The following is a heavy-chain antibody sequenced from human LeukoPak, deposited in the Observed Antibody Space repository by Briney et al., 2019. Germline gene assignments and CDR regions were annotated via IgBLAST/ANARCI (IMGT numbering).Heavy chain of an antibody. CDR2: IWNDGSNK. Sequence: GGSLRLSCAASGFTFSSYGMHWVRQAPGKGLEWVAVIWNDGSNKYYADSVKGRFTISRDNSKNTLYLQMNSLRAEDTAVYYCARDRASGGSYYYYYGMDVWGQGTTVTAS. V-gene: IGHV3-33*08. J-gene: IGHJ6*02. D-gene: IGHD2-15*01. CDR1: GFTFSSYG. CDR3: ARDRASGGSYYYYYGMDV.